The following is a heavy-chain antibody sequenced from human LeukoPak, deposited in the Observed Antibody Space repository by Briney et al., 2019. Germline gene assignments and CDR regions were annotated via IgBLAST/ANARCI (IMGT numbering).Heavy chain of an antibody. V-gene: IGHV1-2*02. CDR1: GYKFTGYY. CDR2: INPNSGGT. CDR3: AIPAVPRYFDY. J-gene: IGHJ4*02. Sequence: ASVKVSCKAPGYKFTGYYMHWVRQAPGQGLEWMGWINPNSGGTNYAQKFQGRVTMTRDTSISTAYMELSRLRTDDTAVYYCAIPAVPRYFDYWGQGTLVTVSS. D-gene: IGHD6-13*01.